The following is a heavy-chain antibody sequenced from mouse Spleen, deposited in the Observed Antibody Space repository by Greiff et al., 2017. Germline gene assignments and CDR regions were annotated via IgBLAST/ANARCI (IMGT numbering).Heavy chain of an antibody. J-gene: IGHJ2*01. V-gene: IGHV1-82*01. CDR2: IYPGDGDT. Sequence: VQLQQSGPELVKPGASVKISCKASGYAFSSSWMNWVKQRPGKGLEWIGRIYPGDGDTNYNGKFKGKATLTADKSSSTAYMQLSSLTSEDSAVYFCARLRQLRPFDYWGQGTTLTVSS. CDR3: ARLRQLRPFDY. CDR1: GYAFSSSW. D-gene: IGHD3-2*02.